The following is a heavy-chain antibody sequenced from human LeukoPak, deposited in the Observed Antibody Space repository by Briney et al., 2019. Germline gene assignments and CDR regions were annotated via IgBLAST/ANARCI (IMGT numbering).Heavy chain of an antibody. V-gene: IGHV3-48*02. D-gene: IGHD1-26*01. J-gene: IGHJ4*02. CDR2: TSGSSRTI. Sequence: PGGSLRLSCAASGFTFSNFAMTWVRQAPGKGPEWVSYTSGSSRTIYYADSVKGRFTISRGNAKNSLYLQMNSLRDEDTAVYYCARNEWADYWGQGTLVTVSS. CDR3: ARNEWADY. CDR1: GFTFSNFA.